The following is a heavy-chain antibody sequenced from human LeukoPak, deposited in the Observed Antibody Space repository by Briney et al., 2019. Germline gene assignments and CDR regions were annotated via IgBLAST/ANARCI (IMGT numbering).Heavy chain of an antibody. J-gene: IGHJ3*02. CDR1: GYTFTSYG. CDR2: ISAYNGNT. Sequence: RASVKVSCKASGYTFTSYGISWVRQAPGQGLEWMGWISAYNGNTNYAQKLQGRVTMTTDTSTSTAYMELRSLRSDDTAVYYCARDSRIAVAGTGAFDIWGQGTMVTVSS. V-gene: IGHV1-18*01. CDR3: ARDSRIAVAGTGAFDI. D-gene: IGHD6-19*01.